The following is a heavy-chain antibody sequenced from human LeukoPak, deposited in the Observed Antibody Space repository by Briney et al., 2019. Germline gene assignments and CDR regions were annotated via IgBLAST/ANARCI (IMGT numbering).Heavy chain of an antibody. CDR3: AKGGARWELPNFDY. D-gene: IGHD1-26*01. V-gene: IGHV3-23*01. CDR2: ISGSGGST. CDR1: GFTFSSYA. J-gene: IGHJ4*02. Sequence: GGSLRLSCAASGFTFSSYAMSWVRQAPGKGLEWVSAISGSGGSTYYAGSVKGRFTISRDNSKNTLYLQMNSLRAEDTAVYYCAKGGARWELPNFDYWGQGTLVTVSS.